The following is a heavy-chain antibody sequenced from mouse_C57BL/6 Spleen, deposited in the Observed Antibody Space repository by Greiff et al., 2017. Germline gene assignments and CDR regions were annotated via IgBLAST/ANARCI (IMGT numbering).Heavy chain of an antibody. V-gene: IGHV14-4*01. CDR1: GFNIKDDY. J-gene: IGHJ3*01. CDR3: TTRLYYDYDPLAY. D-gene: IGHD2-4*01. CDR2: IDPENGDT. Sequence: VQLKQSGAELVRPGASVTLSCTASGFNIKDDYMHWVKPRPEQGLEWIGWIDPENGDTEYASKVQGKATITADTSSNTAYLQLSSLTSEDTAVYYCTTRLYYDYDPLAYWGQGTLVTVSA.